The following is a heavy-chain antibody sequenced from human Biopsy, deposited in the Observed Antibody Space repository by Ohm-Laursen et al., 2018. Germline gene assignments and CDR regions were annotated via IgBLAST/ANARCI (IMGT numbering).Heavy chain of an antibody. CDR2: FAPENGRI. J-gene: IGHJ4*02. V-gene: IGHV1-24*01. CDR3: AADINVWNVNY. Sequence: ASVRVSCKVSGYSVTELSMHWVRQAPGQGLEWMGGFAPENGRIVYSQKFQGRVTMTEDTSTNTAYMEVWRLRSDDTAVYYCAADINVWNVNYWGQGTQVIVSS. CDR1: GYSVTELS. D-gene: IGHD1-1*01.